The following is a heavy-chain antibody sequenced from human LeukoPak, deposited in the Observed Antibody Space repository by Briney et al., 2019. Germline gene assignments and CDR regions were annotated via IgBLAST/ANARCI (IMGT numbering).Heavy chain of an antibody. CDR1: GFTFSNYA. CDR2: ISSNGGST. V-gene: IGHV3-64*01. CDR3: ARWYKSLDV. D-gene: IGHD1-14*01. J-gene: IGHJ6*02. Sequence: PGGSLRLSCAASGFTFSNYAIHWVRQAPGKGLEYVSGISSNGGSTYYANSVKGRFTISRDNSKNTLYLQMGSLRPEDMAVYYCARWYKSLDVWGQGTAVTVPS.